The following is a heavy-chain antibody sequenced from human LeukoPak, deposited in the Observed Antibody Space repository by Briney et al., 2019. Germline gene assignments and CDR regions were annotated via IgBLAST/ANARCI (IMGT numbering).Heavy chain of an antibody. D-gene: IGHD2-8*01. V-gene: IGHV3-48*04. CDR3: VDLNAPL. Sequence: GGSLRLSCAASGFTFSTYSMNWVRQAPGRGLEWVSYISGSSSSTKYADSVKGRFTISRDNAKNSLYLQMNSLRVEDTAVYYCVDLNAPLWGQGTLVTVSS. CDR2: ISGSSSST. J-gene: IGHJ4*02. CDR1: GFTFSTYS.